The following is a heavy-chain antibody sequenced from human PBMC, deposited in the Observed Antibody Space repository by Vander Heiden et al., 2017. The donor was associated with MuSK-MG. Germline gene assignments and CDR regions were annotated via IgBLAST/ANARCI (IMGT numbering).Heavy chain of an antibody. CDR1: GGSMSNYY. J-gene: IGHJ3*02. V-gene: IGHV4-59*08. D-gene: IGHD2-15*01. CDR3: ARHVEDKIVGVDPDAFDI. Sequence: QVQLQESGPGLVKPSETLSLTCTVSGGSMSNYYWSWIRQPPGKGLEWIGYIYHSGSTNYYPSLKSRVTMSLDTSKNQLSLKLSSVTAADTAVYFCARHVEDKIVGVDPDAFDIWGQGTMVSVSS. CDR2: IYHSGST.